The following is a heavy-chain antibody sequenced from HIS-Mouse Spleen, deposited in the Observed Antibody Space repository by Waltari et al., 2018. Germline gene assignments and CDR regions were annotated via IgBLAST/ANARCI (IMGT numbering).Heavy chain of an antibody. CDR1: GFTFSSYS. CDR3: ARDRGQWLANDAFDI. CDR2: ISSSSSYI. V-gene: IGHV3-21*01. D-gene: IGHD6-19*01. Sequence: EVQLVESGGGLVKPGGSLRLSCAASGFTFSSYSMNWVRQAPGKGVEGVSSISSSSSYIYYADSVKGRFTISRDNAKNSLYLQMNSLRAEDTAVYYCARDRGQWLANDAFDIWGQGTMVTVSS. J-gene: IGHJ3*02.